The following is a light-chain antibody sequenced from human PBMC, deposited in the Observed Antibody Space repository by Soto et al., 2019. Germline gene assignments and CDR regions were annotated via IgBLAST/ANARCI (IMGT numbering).Light chain of an antibody. Sequence: QPVLTQSYSASASLGSSVKLTCTLSSGHSSYIIAWHHQQPGKAPRYLMKLEGSGSYNKGSGVPDRFSGSSSGAARYRNISSLQFEDESDYYWETLDSNTRVFGGGTQLSV. CDR1: SGHSSYI. CDR3: ETLDSNTRV. CDR2: LEGSGSY. J-gene: IGLJ3*02. V-gene: IGLV4-60*02.